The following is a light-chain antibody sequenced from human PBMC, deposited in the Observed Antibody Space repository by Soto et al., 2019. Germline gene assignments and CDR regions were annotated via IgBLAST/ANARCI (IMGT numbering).Light chain of an antibody. J-gene: IGKJ4*01. CDR2: AAT. CDR1: HPININ. CDR3: QHYQRYPPS. V-gene: IGKV1-16*01. Sequence: DIQMTQSPSSLSASVGDRVTITCRASHPININLVWFQQKPGKAPKSLIYAATNLQSGVPSRFSGSGGGTDFSLPISRLQPEDVATYYCQHYQRYPPSFGGGTKLEIK.